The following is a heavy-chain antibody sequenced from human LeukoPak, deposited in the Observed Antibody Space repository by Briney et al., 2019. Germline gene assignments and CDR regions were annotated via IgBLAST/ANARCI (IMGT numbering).Heavy chain of an antibody. CDR1: GDSVSRNSAA. CDR2: TYYRSKWYN. D-gene: IGHD3-10*01. CDR3: ARALLWFGEIYYYGMDV. J-gene: IGHJ6*02. Sequence: SQTLSLTCGISGDSVSRNSAAWNWIRQSPSRGLEWLGRTYYRSKWYNDYAVSVKSRIIINPDTSKNQFSLQLNSVTPEDTAVYYCARALLWFGEIYYYGMDVWGQGTTVTVSS. V-gene: IGHV6-1*01.